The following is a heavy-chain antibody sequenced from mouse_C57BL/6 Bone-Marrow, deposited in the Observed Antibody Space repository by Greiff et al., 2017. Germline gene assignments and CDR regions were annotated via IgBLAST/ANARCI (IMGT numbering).Heavy chain of an antibody. V-gene: IGHV1-69*01. CDR3: AREGYAMDY. J-gene: IGHJ4*01. Sequence: QVQLQQPGAELVMPGASVKLSCKASGYTFTSYWMHWVKQRPGQGLEWIGEIDPSDSYTNYNQKFKGKSTLTVDKSSCTAYMQLSSLTSEDSAVYYCAREGYAMDYWGQGTSVTVSA. CDR1: GYTFTSYW. CDR2: IDPSDSYT.